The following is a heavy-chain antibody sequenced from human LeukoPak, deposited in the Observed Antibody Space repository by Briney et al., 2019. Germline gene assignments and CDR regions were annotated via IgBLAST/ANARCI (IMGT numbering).Heavy chain of an antibody. CDR2: ISGSGGST. J-gene: IGHJ4*02. V-gene: IGHV3-23*01. CDR1: GFTFSSYA. D-gene: IGHD3-16*01. CDR3: ARGCKERDDYDGWYRHLDY. Sequence: QPGGSLRLSCAASGFTFSSYAMSWVRQAPGKGLEWVSAISGSGGSTYYADSVKGRFTISRDNSENMLYLQMDSLRAEDTAVYYCARGCKERDDYDGWYRHLDYWGQGSLVTVSS.